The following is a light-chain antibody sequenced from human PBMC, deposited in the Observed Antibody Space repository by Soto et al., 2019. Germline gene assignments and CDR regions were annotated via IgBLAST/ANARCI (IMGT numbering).Light chain of an antibody. V-gene: IGKV1-33*01. CDR1: QSISNW. CDR3: QQYDDLPLT. J-gene: IGKJ4*01. CDR2: DAS. Sequence: DIQMTQSPSILSASVGDRFTITCRAIQSISNWLAWYQQKPGTAPKLLIYDASNLQTGVPSRFSAYRSETDFTFTISSLQPEDIATYYCQQYDDLPLTFGGGTKVDIK.